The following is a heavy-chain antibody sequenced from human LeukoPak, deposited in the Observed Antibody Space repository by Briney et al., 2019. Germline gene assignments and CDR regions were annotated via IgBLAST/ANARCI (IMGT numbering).Heavy chain of an antibody. Sequence: PSETLSLTCTVSGGSVSSSIYYWGWIRQPPGKGLEWIGSIYYSGSTSYNPSLNSRVTISVDTSKNQFPLKLTSVAAADTSVYYCASRNDILTGYVFDFWGQGTLVTVSS. CDR3: ASRNDILTGYVFDF. D-gene: IGHD3-9*01. CDR2: IYYSGST. V-gene: IGHV4-39*01. J-gene: IGHJ4*02. CDR1: GGSVSSSIYY.